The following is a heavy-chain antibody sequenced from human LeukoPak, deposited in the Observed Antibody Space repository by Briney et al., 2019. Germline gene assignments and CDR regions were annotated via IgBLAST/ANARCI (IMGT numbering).Heavy chain of an antibody. D-gene: IGHD1-26*01. CDR2: ISSSGDTI. V-gene: IGHV3-11*04. J-gene: IGHJ6*03. Sequence: RTGGSLRLSCAASGFTFSKYYMTWISQAPGKGLEWVSYISSSGDTIHYADSVRGRFTISRDNPKNSLFLQMNSLRAEDTAVYYCARAYSERYGLGYYYMDVWGKGTTVTISS. CDR1: GFTFSKYY. CDR3: ARAYSERYGLGYYYMDV.